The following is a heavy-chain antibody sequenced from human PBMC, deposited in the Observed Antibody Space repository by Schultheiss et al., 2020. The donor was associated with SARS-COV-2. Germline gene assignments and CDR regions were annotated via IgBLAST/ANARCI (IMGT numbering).Heavy chain of an antibody. CDR2: ISSSGSTI. CDR1: GITFGDYA. J-gene: IGHJ5*02. D-gene: IGHD2-21*02. V-gene: IGHV3-48*01. Sequence: GGSLRLSCTASGITFGDYAMSWVRQAPGKGLEWVSYISSSGSTIYYADSVKGRFTISRDNSKNTLYLQMNSLRAEDTAVYFCARESGDDDLNWFDPWGQGTLVTVSS. CDR3: ARESGDDDLNWFDP.